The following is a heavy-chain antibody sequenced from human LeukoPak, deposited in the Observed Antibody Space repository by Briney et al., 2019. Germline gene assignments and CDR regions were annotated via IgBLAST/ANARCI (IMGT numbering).Heavy chain of an antibody. Sequence: SETLSLTCTVSGGSIGNYYWSWIRQPPGKGLEWIAFICNTGTTSYNPSLKSRVTISVDTSKNQLSLELTSVTAADTAVYYCARSDYTIRLDSWGQGILVTVSS. CDR1: GGSIGNYY. D-gene: IGHD1-26*01. CDR2: ICNTGTT. CDR3: ARSDYTIRLDS. J-gene: IGHJ4*02. V-gene: IGHV4-59*01.